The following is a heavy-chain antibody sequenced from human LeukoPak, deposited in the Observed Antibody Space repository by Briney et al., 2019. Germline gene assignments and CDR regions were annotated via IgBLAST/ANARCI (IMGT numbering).Heavy chain of an antibody. D-gene: IGHD6-13*01. Sequence: SETLSLTCAVYGGSFSGYYWSWIRQPPGKGLEWIGEINHSGSTNYNPSLKSRVTISVDTSKNQFSLKLSSVTAADTAVYYCARVLAAAGNNWFDPWGQGTLVTVSS. V-gene: IGHV4-34*01. CDR2: INHSGST. CDR3: ARVLAAAGNNWFDP. CDR1: GGSFSGYY. J-gene: IGHJ5*02.